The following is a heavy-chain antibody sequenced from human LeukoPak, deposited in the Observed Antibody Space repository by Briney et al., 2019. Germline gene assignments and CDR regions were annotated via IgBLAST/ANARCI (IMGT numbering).Heavy chain of an antibody. D-gene: IGHD1-7*01. CDR2: IKQDGSEK. Sequence: GGSLRLSCAASGFTFSRYWMSWVRQAPGKGLEWVANIKQDGSEKYCLDSVKGRFTISRDNAKNSLYLQMNSLRAEDTAVYYCARVNFGANDYWGQGTLVTVSS. CDR1: GFTFSRYW. J-gene: IGHJ4*02. CDR3: ARVNFGANDY. V-gene: IGHV3-7*04.